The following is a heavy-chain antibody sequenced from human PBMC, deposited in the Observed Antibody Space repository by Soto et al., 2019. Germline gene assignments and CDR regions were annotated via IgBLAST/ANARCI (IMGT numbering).Heavy chain of an antibody. CDR3: AKDSWYFDL. CDR2: IDTSGHST. CDR1: GFVFTNFL. D-gene: IGHD6-13*01. Sequence: GSLRLSCEASGFVFTNFLMHWVRHVPGRGLVWVARIDTSGHSTNYAESVKGLFTISRDNAKNTVSLQMNSLRVEDTGVYYCAKDSWYFDLWSQGSQVTV. V-gene: IGHV3-74*01. J-gene: IGHJ4*02.